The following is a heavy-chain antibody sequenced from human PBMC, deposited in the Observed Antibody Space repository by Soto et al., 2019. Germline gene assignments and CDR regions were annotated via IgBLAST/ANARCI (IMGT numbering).Heavy chain of an antibody. J-gene: IGHJ6*02. CDR1: EFTFDKYY. CDR3: ARGNWNYYYGFDV. CDR2: IKPDGSEQ. Sequence: EVQLVESGGGLVQPGGSLRLSCAASEFTFDKYYMTWVRQAPGKGPEWVANIKPDGSEQYYVDSMKGRFTISRDNANNSHYLKMNSLRAEDTAVYFCARGNWNYYYGFDVWGQGTTVTVSS. V-gene: IGHV3-7*01. D-gene: IGHD1-20*01.